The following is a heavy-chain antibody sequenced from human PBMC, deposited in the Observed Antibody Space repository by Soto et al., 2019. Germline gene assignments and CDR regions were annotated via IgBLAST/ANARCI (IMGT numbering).Heavy chain of an antibody. CDR2: INHSGST. CDR3: ARGHSYNWNDWFDP. J-gene: IGHJ5*02. Sequence: QVQLQQWGAGLLKPSETLSLTCAVYGGSFSGYYWSWIRQPPGKGLEWMGEINHSGSTNYNPSLKSRVTISVDTSKNQFSLKLSSVTAADTAVYYCARGHSYNWNDWFDPWGQGTLVTVSS. V-gene: IGHV4-34*01. CDR1: GGSFSGYY. D-gene: IGHD1-20*01.